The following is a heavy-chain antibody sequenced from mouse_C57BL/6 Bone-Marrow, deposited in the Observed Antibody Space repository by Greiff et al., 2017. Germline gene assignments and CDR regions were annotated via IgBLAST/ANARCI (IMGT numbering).Heavy chain of an antibody. V-gene: IGHV1-82*01. CDR2: IYPGDGDT. J-gene: IGHJ1*03. CDR1: GYAFSSSW. CDR3: AREGYYGSSPYWYFDV. D-gene: IGHD1-1*01. Sequence: QVQLQQSGPELVKPGASVKISCKASGYAFSSSWMNWVKQRPGKGLEWIGRIYPGDGDTNYNGKFKGKATLTADKYSSTAYMQLSSLTSEDSAVYFCAREGYYGSSPYWYFDVWGTGTTVTVSS.